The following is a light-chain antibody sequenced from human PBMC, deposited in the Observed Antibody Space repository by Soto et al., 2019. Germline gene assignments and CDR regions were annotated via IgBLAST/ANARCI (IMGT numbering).Light chain of an antibody. CDR3: QQYKSYST. Sequence: DIQMTQSPSTLSASVGDRVTITCRASQSVSKWLAWYEQKPGKSPKLLIYDVSTLHSDVPSRLSGGGSGTEFTLTINNLQPDDLATYICQQYKSYSTFGRGTKVDIK. CDR1: QSVSKW. J-gene: IGKJ1*01. CDR2: DVS. V-gene: IGKV1-5*01.